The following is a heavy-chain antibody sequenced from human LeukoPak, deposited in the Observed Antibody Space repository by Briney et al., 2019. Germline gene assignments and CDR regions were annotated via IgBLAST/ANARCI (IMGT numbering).Heavy chain of an antibody. CDR2: IYPGDSDT. CDR1: GYRFTSYW. J-gene: IGHJ3*02. V-gene: IGHV5-51*01. CDR3: ARSVKYYDFWSGYYDAFDI. Sequence: GESLKISCKGSGYRFTSYWIGWVRQMPGKGLEWMGIIYPGDSDTRYSPSFQGQVTISADKSLSTAYLQWSSLKASDTAMYYCARSVKYYDFWSGYYDAFDIWGQGTMVTVSS. D-gene: IGHD3-3*01.